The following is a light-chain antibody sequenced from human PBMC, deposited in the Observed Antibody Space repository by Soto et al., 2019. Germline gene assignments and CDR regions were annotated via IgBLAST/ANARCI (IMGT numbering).Light chain of an antibody. CDR1: QSISTW. CDR3: QQYNSYPFT. V-gene: IGKV1-5*01. Sequence: DIQMTQSPSTLSASVGDRGTITCRASQSISTWLAWYQQKPGKAPKLLIYDASSLESGVPSRFSGSGSGTEFTLTIRSLQPDDFATYYCQQYNSYPFTFGGGTKVDIK. CDR2: DAS. J-gene: IGKJ4*01.